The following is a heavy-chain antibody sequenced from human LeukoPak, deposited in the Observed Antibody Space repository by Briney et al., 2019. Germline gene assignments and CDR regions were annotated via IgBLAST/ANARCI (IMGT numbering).Heavy chain of an antibody. Sequence: GRSLRLSCAASGFTFSSYGMHWVRQAPGKGLEWVAVISYDGSNKYYADSVKGRFTISRDNSKNTLYLQMNSLRAEDTAVYYCAKARGGGYYYYGMDVWGQGTTVTVSS. D-gene: IGHD2-15*01. J-gene: IGHJ6*02. CDR2: ISYDGSNK. CDR1: GFTFSSYG. CDR3: AKARGGGYYYYGMDV. V-gene: IGHV3-30*18.